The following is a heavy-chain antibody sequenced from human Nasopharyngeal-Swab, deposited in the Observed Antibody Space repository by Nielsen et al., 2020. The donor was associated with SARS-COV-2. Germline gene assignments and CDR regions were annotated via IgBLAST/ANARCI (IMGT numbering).Heavy chain of an antibody. V-gene: IGHV3-7*03. CDR2: IKQDGSEK. J-gene: IGHJ4*02. CDR1: GFTFSSYW. CDR3: ARGGLGDY. Sequence: GESLKISCAASGFTFSSYWMSWVRQAPGKGLEWVANIKQDGSEKYYVDSVKGRFTISRDNAKTSLYLQINSLRAEEPAVYYCARGGLGDYWGQGTLVTVSS. D-gene: IGHD3-16*01.